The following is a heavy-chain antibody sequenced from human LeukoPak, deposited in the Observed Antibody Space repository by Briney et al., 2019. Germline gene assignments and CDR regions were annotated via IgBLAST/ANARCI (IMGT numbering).Heavy chain of an antibody. Sequence: ASEALSLTCAVYGGSFSGYYWSWIRQPPGKGLEWIGEIDDSGSTNYNPSLKSRVTISVDTSKNQFSLKLSSVTAADTAVYYCARDGNLWFGEGYFDYWGQGTLVTVSS. CDR2: IDDSGST. D-gene: IGHD3-10*01. CDR1: GGSFSGYY. J-gene: IGHJ4*02. V-gene: IGHV4-34*01. CDR3: ARDGNLWFGEGYFDY.